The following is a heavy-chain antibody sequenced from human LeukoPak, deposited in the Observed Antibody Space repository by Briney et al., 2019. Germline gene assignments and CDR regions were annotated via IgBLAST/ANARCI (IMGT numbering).Heavy chain of an antibody. J-gene: IGHJ6*03. V-gene: IGHV4-30-4*01. CDR3: ARQREAYYYYMDV. Sequence: PSETLSLTCTVSGGSISSGDYYWSWIRQPPGKGLEWIGYIYYSGSTYYNPSLKSRVTISVDTSKNQFSLKLSSVTAADTAVYYCARQREAYYYYMDVWGKGTTVTVSS. CDR2: IYYSGST. D-gene: IGHD1-26*01. CDR1: GGSISSGDYY.